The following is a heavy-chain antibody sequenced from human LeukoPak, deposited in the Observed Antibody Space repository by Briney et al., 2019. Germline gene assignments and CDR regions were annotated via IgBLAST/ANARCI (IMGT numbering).Heavy chain of an antibody. V-gene: IGHV3-7*01. CDR3: ARGGSRQYDF. Sequence: GGSLRLSCAASGFTFSSYWMSWVRQAPGKGLEWVANIRHDGSEKYYVDSVKGRFTISRDNAKDSLYLQMNSLRVEDTAVYYCARGGSRQYDFWGQGTLVTVSS. J-gene: IGHJ4*02. CDR1: GFTFSSYW. D-gene: IGHD5-24*01. CDR2: IRHDGSEK.